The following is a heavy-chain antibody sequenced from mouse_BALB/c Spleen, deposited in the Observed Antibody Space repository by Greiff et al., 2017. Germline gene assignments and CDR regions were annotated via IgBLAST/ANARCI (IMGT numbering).Heavy chain of an antibody. CDR2: IYPGDGDT. D-gene: IGHD2-1*01. Sequence: QVQLKESGAELARPGASVKLSCKASGYTFTSYWMQWVKQRPGQGLEWIGAIYPGDGDTRYTQKFKGKATLTADKSSSTAYMQLSSLASEDSAVYYCARDYGNLWGQGTTLTVSS. CDR1: GYTFTSYW. J-gene: IGHJ2*01. CDR3: ARDYGNL. V-gene: IGHV1-87*01.